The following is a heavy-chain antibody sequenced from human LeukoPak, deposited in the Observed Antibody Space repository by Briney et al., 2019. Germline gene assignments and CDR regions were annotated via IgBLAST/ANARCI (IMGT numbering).Heavy chain of an antibody. Sequence: PGGSLSLSCATSGFTFCSYWMHWVRQDPGKGMVWVSRMNPDGSTINYADSVKGRFTISRDNAKSTLYLQMNNLRLEDTAVYYCATAGEYRFDHWGQGTLVSVSS. J-gene: IGHJ5*02. CDR1: GFTFCSYW. CDR3: ATAGEYRFDH. CDR2: MNPDGSTI. V-gene: IGHV3-74*01. D-gene: IGHD3-10*01.